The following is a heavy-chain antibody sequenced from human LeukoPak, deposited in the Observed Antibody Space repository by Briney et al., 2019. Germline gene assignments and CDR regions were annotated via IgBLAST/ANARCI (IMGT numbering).Heavy chain of an antibody. CDR1: GGSFSGYY. CDR2: INHSGST. V-gene: IGHV4-34*01. CDR3: ARSLYSSSSFDY. D-gene: IGHD6-13*01. J-gene: IGHJ4*02. Sequence: PSETLSLTCAVYGGSFSGYYWSWIRQPPGKGLEWIGEINHSGSTNYNPSLKSRVTISVDTSKNQFSLKLSSVTAADTAVYYCARSLYSSSSFDYWGQGTLAIVSS.